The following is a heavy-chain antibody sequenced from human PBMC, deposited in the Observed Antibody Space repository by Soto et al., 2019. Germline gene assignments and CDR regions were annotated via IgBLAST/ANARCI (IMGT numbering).Heavy chain of an antibody. CDR3: AKFPTKYIAAAGINYYYYMDV. Sequence: PGGSLRLSCAASGFTFSSHAMSWVRQAPGKGLEWVSAISGSGGSTYYADSVKGRFTISRDNSKNTLYLQMNSLRAEDTAVYYCAKFPTKYIAAAGINYYYYMDVWGKGTTVTVSS. D-gene: IGHD6-13*01. CDR1: GFTFSSHA. CDR2: ISGSGGST. J-gene: IGHJ6*03. V-gene: IGHV3-23*01.